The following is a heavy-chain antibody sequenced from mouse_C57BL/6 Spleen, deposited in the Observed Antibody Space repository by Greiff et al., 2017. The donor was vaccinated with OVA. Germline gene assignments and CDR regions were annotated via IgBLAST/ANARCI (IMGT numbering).Heavy chain of an antibody. CDR1: GYTFTDYY. CDR2: INPNNGGT. CDR3: ARWGYDGYFDV. J-gene: IGHJ1*03. D-gene: IGHD2-2*01. V-gene: IGHV1-26*01. Sequence: EVQLQQSGPELVKPGASVKISCKASGYTFTDYYMNWVKQSHGKSLEWIGDINPNNGGTSYNQKFKGKATLTVDKSSSTAYMELRSLTSEDSAVYYCARWGYDGYFDVWGTGTTVTVSS.